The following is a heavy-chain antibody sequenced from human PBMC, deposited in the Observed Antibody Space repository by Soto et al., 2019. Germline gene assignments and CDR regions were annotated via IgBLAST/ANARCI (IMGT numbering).Heavy chain of an antibody. CDR1: GFTFSSYG. Sequence: GGSLRLSCAASGFTFSSYGMHWVRQAPGKGLEWVAVIWYDGSNKYYADSVKGRFTTSRDNSKNTLYLQMNSLRAEDTAVYYCARVAGGHYYYYYYMDVWGKGTTVTVSS. V-gene: IGHV3-33*01. D-gene: IGHD6-25*01. CDR2: IWYDGSNK. CDR3: ARVAGGHYYYYYYMDV. J-gene: IGHJ6*03.